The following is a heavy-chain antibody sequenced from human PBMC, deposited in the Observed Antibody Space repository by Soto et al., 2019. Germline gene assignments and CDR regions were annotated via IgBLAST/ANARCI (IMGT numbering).Heavy chain of an antibody. D-gene: IGHD2-2*03. J-gene: IGHJ6*02. CDR2: ISYDGSNK. CDR1: GFTFSRYG. V-gene: IGHV3-30*18. CDR3: AKNGYCSSTSCSDGLSYYYYGMDV. Sequence: GGSLRLSCAASGFTFSRYGMHWVRQAPGKGLEWVAVISYDGSNKYYADSVKGRFTISRDNSKNTLYLQMNSLRAEDTAVYYCAKNGYCSSTSCSDGLSYYYYGMDVWGQGTTVTVSS.